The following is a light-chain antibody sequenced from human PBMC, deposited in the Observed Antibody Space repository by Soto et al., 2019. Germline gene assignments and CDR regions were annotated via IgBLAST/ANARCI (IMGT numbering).Light chain of an antibody. CDR1: QGISNY. Sequence: IQMTQSPSSRSSSVGDSVTITCRASQGISNYLAWYQQKPGKAPKLLIYAASSLQSGVPSRFSASVSGTDGTITISSLKQEDGSTYYCQKYYSTLSRFGQGTKVDIK. CDR3: QKYYSTLSR. V-gene: IGKV1-27*01. CDR2: AAS. J-gene: IGKJ1*01.